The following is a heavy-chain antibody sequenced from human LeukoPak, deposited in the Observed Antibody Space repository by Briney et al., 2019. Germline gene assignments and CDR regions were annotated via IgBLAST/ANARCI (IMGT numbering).Heavy chain of an antibody. CDR3: TRVGYIDEGIDY. CDR1: GFTFSSYG. D-gene: IGHD5-24*01. V-gene: IGHV3-33*01. Sequence: PGGSLRLSCAASGFTFSSYGMHWVRQAPGKGLEWVAVIWYDGSNKYYVDSVKGRFTISRDNSKNTLYLQMNSLRAEDTAIYYCTRVGYIDEGIDYWGQGTLVTVSS. CDR2: IWYDGSNK. J-gene: IGHJ4*02.